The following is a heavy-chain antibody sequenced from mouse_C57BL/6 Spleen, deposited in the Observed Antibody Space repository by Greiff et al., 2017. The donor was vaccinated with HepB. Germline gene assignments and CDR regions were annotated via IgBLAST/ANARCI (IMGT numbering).Heavy chain of an antibody. CDR2: IDPETGGT. CDR1: GYTFTDYE. CDR3: TRSMDD. Sequence: VQLQQSGAELVRPGASVTLSCKASGYTFTDYEMHWVKQTPVHGLEWIGAIDPETGGTAYNQKFKGKAILTADKPSSTAYMELRSLTSEDSAVYYCTRSMDDWGQGTTVTVSS. V-gene: IGHV1-15*01. J-gene: IGHJ4*01.